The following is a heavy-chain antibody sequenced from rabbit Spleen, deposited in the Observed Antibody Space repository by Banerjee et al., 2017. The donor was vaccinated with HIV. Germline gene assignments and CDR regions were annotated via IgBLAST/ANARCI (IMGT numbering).Heavy chain of an antibody. D-gene: IGHD4-1*01. CDR3: ARAIVPWLGLTRLDL. V-gene: IGHV1S7*01. J-gene: IGHJ3*01. Sequence: QLVESRGGLVTPGGSLKLSCKASGFTISSNYWMNWVRQAPGKGLEWIGYIDPVFGITYYANWVNGRFSISRENAQNTVFLQMTSLTAADTATYFCARAIVPWLGLTRLDLWGPGTLVTVS. CDR2: IDPVFGIT. CDR1: GFTISSNY.